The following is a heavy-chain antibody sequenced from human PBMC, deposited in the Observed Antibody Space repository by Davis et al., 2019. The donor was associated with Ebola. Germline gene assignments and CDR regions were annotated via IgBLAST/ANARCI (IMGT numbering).Heavy chain of an antibody. Sequence: GGSLTPSCAASGFTFSSSEMSWVRQPPGKGLEWVGLTRSQANGGTIQYAASVKGRFTISRDDSKSIAHLQMNSLRTEDTAVYFCTRGRYSYGYWGLGTRVTVSS. V-gene: IGHV3-49*04. D-gene: IGHD5-18*01. CDR3: TRGRYSYGY. CDR1: GFTFSSSE. CDR2: TRSQANGGTI. J-gene: IGHJ4*02.